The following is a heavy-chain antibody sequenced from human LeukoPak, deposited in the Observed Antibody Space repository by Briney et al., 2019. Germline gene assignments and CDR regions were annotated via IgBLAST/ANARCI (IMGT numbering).Heavy chain of an antibody. J-gene: IGHJ4*02. CDR2: INPNSGGT. CDR3: ARDRVSGGYVTFDY. V-gene: IGHV1-2*02. CDR1: GYXFTGYY. Sequence: ASVKVSCKASGYXFTGYYMHWVRQAPGQGLEWMGWINPNSGGTNYAQKFQGRGTMTRDTSISTAYMELSRLRSDDTAVYYCARDRVSGGYVTFDYWGQGTLVTVSS. D-gene: IGHD5-12*01.